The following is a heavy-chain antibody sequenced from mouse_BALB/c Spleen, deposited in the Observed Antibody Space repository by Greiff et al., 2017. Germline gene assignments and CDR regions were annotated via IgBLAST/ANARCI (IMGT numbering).Heavy chain of an antibody. V-gene: IGHV3-2*02. CDR3: ARNRAYYRYGFAY. J-gene: IGHJ3*01. Sequence: EVQLQESGPGLVKPSQSLSLTCTVTGYSITSDYAWNWIRQFPGNKLEWMGYISYSGSTSYNPSLKSRISITRDTSKNQFFLQLNSVTTEDTATYYCARNRAYYRYGFAYWGQGTLVTVSA. CDR1: GYSITSDYA. CDR2: ISYSGST. D-gene: IGHD2-14*01.